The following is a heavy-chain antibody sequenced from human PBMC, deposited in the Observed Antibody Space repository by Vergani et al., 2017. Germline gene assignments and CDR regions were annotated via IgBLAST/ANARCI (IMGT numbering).Heavy chain of an antibody. D-gene: IGHD3-22*01. V-gene: IGHV5-51*01. J-gene: IGHJ4*02. Sequence: EKQLVQSGSETKKPGESLNISCQGSGYSITNYWIAWVRQRPGKGLEWMGIIYAGDSDVRYSPSFQGQVTISADKSISTAYLQWSSLKAADTAMYYCARSVSYDSSGYNAYWGQGTLVTVSS. CDR2: IYAGDSDV. CDR1: GYSITNYW. CDR3: ARSVSYDSSGYNAY.